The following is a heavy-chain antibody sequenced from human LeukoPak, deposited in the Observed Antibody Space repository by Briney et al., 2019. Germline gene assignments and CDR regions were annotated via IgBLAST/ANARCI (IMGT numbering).Heavy chain of an antibody. J-gene: IGHJ2*01. CDR3: ARYTRPRHRYWYFDL. CDR2: IYYRGST. Sequence: LQTLSLTCTVSGGSISSSSYYWGWIRQPPGKGLEWIGSIYYRGSTYYNPSLKSRVTISVDTSKNQFSLKLSSVTAADTAVYYCARYTRPRHRYWYFDLWGHGTVVTVSS. CDR1: GGSISSSSYY. V-gene: IGHV4-39*01. D-gene: IGHD3-9*01.